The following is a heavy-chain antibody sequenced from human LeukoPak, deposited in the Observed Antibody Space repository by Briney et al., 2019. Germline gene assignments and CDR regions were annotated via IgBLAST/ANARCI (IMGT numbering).Heavy chain of an antibody. D-gene: IGHD3-10*01. CDR3: ARDLSGSGIYYFDY. Sequence: GGALRRSCAASGFTFSSYSMNWVRQAPGKGLEWVSYISSSSSTIYYADSVKGRFTISRDNAKNSLYLQMNSLRDEDTAVYYCARDLSGSGIYYFDYWGQGTLVTASS. J-gene: IGHJ4*02. V-gene: IGHV3-48*02. CDR1: GFTFSSYS. CDR2: ISSSSSTI.